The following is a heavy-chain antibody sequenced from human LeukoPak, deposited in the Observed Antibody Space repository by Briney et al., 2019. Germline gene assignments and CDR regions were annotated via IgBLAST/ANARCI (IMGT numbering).Heavy chain of an antibody. CDR3: ARSNSPSRSDP. CDR2: IYTSGST. V-gene: IGHV4-4*07. J-gene: IGHJ5*02. D-gene: IGHD2/OR15-2a*01. CDR1: GGSISSYS. Sequence: PSETLSLTCAVSGGSISSYSWSWIRQPAGKGLEWIGRIYTSGSTNYNPSLKSRVTMSLDTSKNQFSLKLTSVTAPDTAVYYCARSNSPSRSDPWGQGTLVTVSS.